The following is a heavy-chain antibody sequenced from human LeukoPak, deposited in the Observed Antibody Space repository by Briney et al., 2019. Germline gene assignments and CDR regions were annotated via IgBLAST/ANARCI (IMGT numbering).Heavy chain of an antibody. V-gene: IGHV1-2*06. Sequence: ASVNVSCRASGDTFTGYYMHWVRQAPGQGLEWMGRINPNSGGTNYAQKFQGRVTMARDTSISTAYMELSRLRSDDTAVYYCAIVGATVGWFDPWGQGTLVTVSS. J-gene: IGHJ5*02. CDR1: GDTFTGYY. CDR2: INPNSGGT. CDR3: AIVGATVGWFDP. D-gene: IGHD1-26*01.